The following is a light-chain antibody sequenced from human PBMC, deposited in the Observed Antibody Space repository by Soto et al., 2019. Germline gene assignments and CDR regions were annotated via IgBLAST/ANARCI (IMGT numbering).Light chain of an antibody. J-gene: IGKJ1*01. CDR1: QSISTW. Sequence: DTQMTQSPSTLSASVGDRVTITCRASQSISTWLAWYQQRPGKAPKLLIHRASSLESGVPSRFSGSGSGTEFTLTISSLQPEDFATYHGLQYNSYSSTFGQGTKVEIK. CDR2: RAS. CDR3: LQYNSYSST. V-gene: IGKV1-5*03.